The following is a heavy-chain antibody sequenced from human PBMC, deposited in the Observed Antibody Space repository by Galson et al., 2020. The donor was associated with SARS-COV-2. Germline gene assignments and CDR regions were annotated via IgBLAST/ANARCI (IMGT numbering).Heavy chain of an antibody. D-gene: IGHD3-3*01. Sequence: SETLSLTCTVSGGSISSGGYYWSWIRQHPGKGLEWIGYIYYSGSTYYNPSLKSRVTISVDTSKNQFSLKLSSVTAADTAVYYCARGNLYDFWSGYYIDYWGQGTLVTVSS. CDR1: GGSISSGGYY. J-gene: IGHJ4*02. CDR2: IYYSGST. V-gene: IGHV4-31*03. CDR3: ARGNLYDFWSGYYIDY.